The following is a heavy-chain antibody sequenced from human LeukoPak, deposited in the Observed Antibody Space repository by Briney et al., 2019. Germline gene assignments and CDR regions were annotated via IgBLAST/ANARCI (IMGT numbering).Heavy chain of an antibody. V-gene: IGHV4-4*07. CDR1: GGSFSGYY. J-gene: IGHJ4*02. Sequence: SETLSLTCAVYGGSFSGYYWSWIRQPAGKGLEWIGRIYPSGSTNYNPSLKSRVTMSVDTSKNQFSLKLSSVTAADAAVYYCARDRYYYYGSGSYYLFDYWGQGTLVTVSS. D-gene: IGHD3-10*01. CDR3: ARDRYYYYGSGSYYLFDY. CDR2: IYPSGST.